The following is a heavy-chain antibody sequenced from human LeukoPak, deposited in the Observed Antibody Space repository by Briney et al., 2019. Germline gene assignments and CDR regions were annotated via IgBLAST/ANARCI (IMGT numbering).Heavy chain of an antibody. CDR2: IYYSGST. V-gene: IGHV4-39*01. Sequence: SETLSLTCTVSGGSISSSSYYWGWIRQPPGEGLEWIRSIYYSGSTYYNPSLKSRVTISVDTSKNQFSLKLSSVTAADTAVYYCATQRYSSGWYPYPNYYYYYGLDVWGQGTTVTVSS. CDR1: GGSISSSSYY. CDR3: ATQRYSSGWYPYPNYYYYYGLDV. D-gene: IGHD6-19*01. J-gene: IGHJ6*02.